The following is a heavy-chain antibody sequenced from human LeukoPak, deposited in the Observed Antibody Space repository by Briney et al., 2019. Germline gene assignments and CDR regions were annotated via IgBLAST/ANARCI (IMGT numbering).Heavy chain of an antibody. CDR2: IYTSGST. J-gene: IGHJ3*02. CDR1: GGSISSYC. Sequence: SETLSLTCTVSGGSISSYCWNWIRQPAGKGLEWVGRIYTSGSTNYNPSLKSRVTMSVDTSKNQFSLKLSSVTAADTAVYYCARAEGAGYNLGAFDIWGQGTMVTVSS. D-gene: IGHD5-24*01. V-gene: IGHV4-4*07. CDR3: ARAEGAGYNLGAFDI.